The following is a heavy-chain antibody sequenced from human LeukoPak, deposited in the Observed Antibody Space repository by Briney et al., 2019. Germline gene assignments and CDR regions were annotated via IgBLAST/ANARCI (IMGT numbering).Heavy chain of an antibody. CDR1: GFTFSSYS. J-gene: IGHJ6*02. Sequence: GGSLRLSCTASGFTFSSYSMSWVRQAPGKGLEWVASINHNGNVNYYVDSVKGRFTISRDNAKNSLYLQMSNLRAEDTAVYFCARGGGLDVWGQGATVTVSS. CDR2: INHNGNVN. D-gene: IGHD3-16*01. V-gene: IGHV3-7*03. CDR3: ARGGGLDV.